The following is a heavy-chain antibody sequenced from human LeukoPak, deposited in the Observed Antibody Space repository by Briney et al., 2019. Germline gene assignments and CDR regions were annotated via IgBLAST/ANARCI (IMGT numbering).Heavy chain of an antibody. CDR1: GGSTSSGSYY. V-gene: IGHV4-39*07. D-gene: IGHD5-12*01. CDR2: IYHSGST. CDR3: ARDTSSDIVAVLGAFDI. Sequence: PSETLSLTCTVSGGSTSSGSYYWGWIRQPPGKGLEWIGSIYHSGSTYYNPSLKSRVTISVDTSKNQFSLKLSSVTAADTAVYYCARDTSSDIVAVLGAFDIWGQGTMVTVSS. J-gene: IGHJ3*02.